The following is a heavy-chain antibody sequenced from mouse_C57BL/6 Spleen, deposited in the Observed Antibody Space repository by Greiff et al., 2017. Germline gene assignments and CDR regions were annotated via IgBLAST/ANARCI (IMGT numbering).Heavy chain of an antibody. D-gene: IGHD2-4*01. V-gene: IGHV10-1*01. CDR1: GFSFNTYA. Sequence: EVMLVESGGGSVQPKGSLKLSCAASGFSFNTYAMNWVRQAPGKGLEWVARIRSKSNNYATYYADSVKDRFTISRDDSESMLYLQMNNLKTEDTAMYYCVRLFDYPYYYAMDYWGQGTSVTVSS. CDR2: IRSKSNNYAT. J-gene: IGHJ4*01. CDR3: VRLFDYPYYYAMDY.